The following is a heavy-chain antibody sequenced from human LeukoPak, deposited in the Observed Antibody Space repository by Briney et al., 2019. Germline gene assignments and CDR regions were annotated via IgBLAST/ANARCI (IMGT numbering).Heavy chain of an antibody. V-gene: IGHV1-24*01. CDR2: FDPEDGET. CDR3: AREGEQWLRNYYYYGMDV. D-gene: IGHD6-19*01. Sequence: ASVKVSCKVSGYTLTELSMHWVRQAPGKGLEWMGGFDPEDGETIYAQKFQGRVTMTEDTSTDTAYMELSSLRSEDTAVYYCAREGEQWLRNYYYYGMDVWGQGTTVTVSS. CDR1: GYTLTELS. J-gene: IGHJ6*02.